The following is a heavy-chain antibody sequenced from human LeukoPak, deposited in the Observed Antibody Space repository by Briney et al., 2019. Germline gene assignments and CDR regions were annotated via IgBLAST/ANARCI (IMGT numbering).Heavy chain of an antibody. V-gene: IGHV1-69*02. CDR3: ARHSSRGHYYDFDF. CDR2: IVPVIGVA. CDR1: GDTLITHY. Sequence: SVKVSCKAPGDTLITHYISWVRQAPGQGLEWVGRIVPVIGVATYAQSLQGRVTITADRSTNTAYMELSSLRFEDSAVYFCARHSSRGHYYDFDFWGQGSLVTVSS. D-gene: IGHD3-22*01. J-gene: IGHJ4*02.